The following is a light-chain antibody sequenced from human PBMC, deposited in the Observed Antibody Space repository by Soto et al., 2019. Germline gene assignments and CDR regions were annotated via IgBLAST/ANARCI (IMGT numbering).Light chain of an antibody. V-gene: IGLV2-18*02. CDR1: SSDVGGSNG. CDR2: DVS. CDR3: SSYTSSSTYV. Sequence: QSALTQPPSVSGSPGQSVAISCTGTSSDVGGSNGVSWYQQPPGTAPKLIIYDVSNRPSGVPDRFSGSKSGNTASLIISGLQAEDEGDYYCSSYTSSSTYVFGTGNKVTAL. J-gene: IGLJ1*01.